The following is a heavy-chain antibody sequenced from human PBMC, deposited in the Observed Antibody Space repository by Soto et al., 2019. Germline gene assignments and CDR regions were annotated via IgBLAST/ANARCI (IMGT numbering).Heavy chain of an antibody. Sequence: QVQVQESGPGLVKPSETLSLTCSVSGGFMSKFYWSWIRKTAGKGLEWMGRVYATGTSDYNPSLRSRIAMSVDISKKTFSLRLRSVTAADTGVYYCVRDGSKTLRDCFDPWGQGILVTVSS. CDR1: GGFMSKFY. CDR2: VYATGTS. CDR3: VRDGSKTLRDCFDP. V-gene: IGHV4-4*07. J-gene: IGHJ5*02. D-gene: IGHD4-17*01.